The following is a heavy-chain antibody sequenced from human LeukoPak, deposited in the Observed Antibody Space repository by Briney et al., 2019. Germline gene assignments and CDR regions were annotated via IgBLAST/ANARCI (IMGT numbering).Heavy chain of an antibody. CDR2: IYYSGSN. D-gene: IGHD3-22*01. J-gene: IGHJ2*01. CDR3: ARSRTGGGYYYWYFDL. V-gene: IGHV4-59*01. Sequence: SETLSLTCTVSGGSISSYYWSWIRQPPGKGLEWVGYIYYSGSNNYNPSLKSRVTISVDTSKNQFSLKLSSVPAADTAVYYCARSRTGGGYYYWYFDLWGRGTLVTVSS. CDR1: GGSISSYY.